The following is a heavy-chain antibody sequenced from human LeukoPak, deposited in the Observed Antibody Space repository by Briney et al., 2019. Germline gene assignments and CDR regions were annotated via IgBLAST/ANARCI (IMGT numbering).Heavy chain of an antibody. Sequence: SETLSLTCAVYGGSFSNYYWSWIRQPPGKGLEWIGYIYYSGSTNYNPSLKSRVTISVDTSKNQFSLKLRSVTAADTAVYYCARPARIAASGRYAFDFWGEGTLVTVSS. J-gene: IGHJ3*01. D-gene: IGHD6-13*01. CDR1: GGSFSNYY. CDR2: IYYSGST. V-gene: IGHV4-59*01. CDR3: ARPARIAASGRYAFDF.